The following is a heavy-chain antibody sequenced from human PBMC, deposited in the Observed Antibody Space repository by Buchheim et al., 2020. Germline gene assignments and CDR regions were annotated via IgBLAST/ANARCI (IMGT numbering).Heavy chain of an antibody. V-gene: IGHV4-31*03. J-gene: IGHJ5*02. D-gene: IGHD3-10*01. CDR1: GGSISSGGYY. CDR2: IYYSGST. Sequence: QVQLQESGPGLVKPSQTLSLTCTVSGGSISSGGYYWSWIRQHPGKGLEWIGYIYYSGSTYYNPSLKSRVTISVDTTTNQFSLKLSSVTAADTAVYYCARVGRPFGELLIQRPVWFDPWGQGTL. CDR3: ARVGRPFGELLIQRPVWFDP.